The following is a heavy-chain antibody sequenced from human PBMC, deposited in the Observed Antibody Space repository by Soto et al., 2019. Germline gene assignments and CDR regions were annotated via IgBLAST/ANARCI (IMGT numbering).Heavy chain of an antibody. D-gene: IGHD6-25*01. CDR3: ARGFGYSTQPCFDY. J-gene: IGHJ4*02. CDR1: GGSFSGYY. CDR2: INHSGST. V-gene: IGHV4-34*01. Sequence: SETLSLTCAVYGGSFSGYYWSWIRQPPGKGLEWIGEINHSGSTNYNPSLKSRVTISVDTSKNQFSLKLSSVTAADTAVYYCARGFGYSTQPCFDYWGQGTLVTVSS.